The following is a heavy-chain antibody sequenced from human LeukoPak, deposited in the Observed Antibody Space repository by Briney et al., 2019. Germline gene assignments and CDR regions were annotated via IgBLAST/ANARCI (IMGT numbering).Heavy chain of an antibody. CDR3: AKRAGTFGGVMTY. CDR2: IRGSGGST. J-gene: IGHJ4*02. V-gene: IGHV3-23*01. CDR1: GFTFSSYA. D-gene: IGHD3-16*01. Sequence: GGSLRPSCAASGFTFSSYAMSWVRQAPGKGLELVSAIRGSGGSTYYADSVKGRFTISRDNSKNTLYLQRNSLRAEDTAVYYCAKRAGTFGGVMTYWGQGTLVTVSS.